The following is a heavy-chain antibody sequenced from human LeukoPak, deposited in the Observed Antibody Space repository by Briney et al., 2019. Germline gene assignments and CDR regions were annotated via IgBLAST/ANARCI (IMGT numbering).Heavy chain of an antibody. D-gene: IGHD4-11*01. CDR3: ARWGNDYSQFDS. J-gene: IGHJ4*02. CDR2: VSGSGDNT. V-gene: IGHV3-23*01. CDR1: GFTFNNYA. Sequence: GGSLRLSCADSGFTFNNYAMTWVRQAPGKGLEWVSVVSGSGDNTNYADSVKGRFTISRDNSKNTLFLQMNSLRTEDTAVYFCARWGNDYSQFDSWGQGTLVTVS.